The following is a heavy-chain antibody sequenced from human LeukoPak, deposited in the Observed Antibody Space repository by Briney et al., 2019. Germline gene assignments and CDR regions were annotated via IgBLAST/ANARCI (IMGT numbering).Heavy chain of an antibody. V-gene: IGHV3-66*01. CDR2: IYSGGST. Sequence: GWSLRLSCAASGFTVSSNYMSWVRQAPGKGLEWVSVIYSGGSTYYADSVKGRFTISRDNSKNTLYLQMNSLRAEDTAVYYCASLSSSWWNFDYWGQGTLVTVSS. J-gene: IGHJ4*02. CDR1: GFTVSSNY. CDR3: ASLSSSWWNFDY. D-gene: IGHD6-13*01.